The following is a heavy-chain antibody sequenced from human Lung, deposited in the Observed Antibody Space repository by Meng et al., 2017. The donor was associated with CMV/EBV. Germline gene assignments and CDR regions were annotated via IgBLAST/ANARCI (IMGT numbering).Heavy chain of an antibody. CDR1: GFTFSDYY. CDR3: ARGAYTVTSFAEGRFDP. Sequence: GGSLRLXXAASGFTFSDYYMSWIRQAPRKGLEWVSHISPSGSTRYYADSVNGRFTISRDNADNSLYLQINSLRAEDTAVYYCARGAYTVTSFAEGRFDPWGQGIXVTVSS. D-gene: IGHD4-11*01. J-gene: IGHJ5*02. CDR2: ISPSGSTR. V-gene: IGHV3-11*01.